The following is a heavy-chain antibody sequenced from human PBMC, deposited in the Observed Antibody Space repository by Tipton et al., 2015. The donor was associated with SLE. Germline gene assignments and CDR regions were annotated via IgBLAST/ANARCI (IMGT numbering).Heavy chain of an antibody. V-gene: IGHV3-23*03. J-gene: IGHJ6*02. D-gene: IGHD1-26*01. CDR3: ARDLVGPTGYGMDV. Sequence: GSLRLSCAASGFAFSSYAMSWVRQAPGKGLEWVSFIYSAGTTTYYADSVKGRFTISRDNSKNTLYVQMNSLRAEDTAVYYCARDLVGPTGYGMDVWGQGTTVTVSS. CDR2: IYSAGTTT. CDR1: GFAFSSYA.